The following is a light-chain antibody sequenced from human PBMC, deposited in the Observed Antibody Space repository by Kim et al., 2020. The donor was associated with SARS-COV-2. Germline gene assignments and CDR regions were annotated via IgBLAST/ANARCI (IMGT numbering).Light chain of an antibody. CDR2: DKN. Sequence: LGQTVRIACQGDNLRSYYASWYQQKPGQAPVLVIFDKNNRPSGIPDRFSGSSSGNTASLTITGAQAEDEADYYCNSRDTSGNHHVVFGGGTQLTVL. CDR3: NSRDTSGNHHVV. V-gene: IGLV3-19*01. CDR1: NLRSYY. J-gene: IGLJ2*01.